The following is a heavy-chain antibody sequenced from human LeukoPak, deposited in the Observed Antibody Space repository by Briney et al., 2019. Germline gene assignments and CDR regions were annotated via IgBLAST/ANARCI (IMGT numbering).Heavy chain of an antibody. J-gene: IGHJ6*02. CDR1: GGSISSYY. V-gene: IGHV4-59*01. Sequence: SETLSLTCTVSGGSISSYYWSWIRQPPGKGLEWIGYIYCSGSTNYNPSLKSRVTISVDTSKNQFSLKLSSVTAADTAVYYCARVPSGYDSYYYYYYGMDVWGQGTTVTVSS. CDR2: IYCSGST. CDR3: ARVPSGYDSYYYYYYGMDV. D-gene: IGHD5-12*01.